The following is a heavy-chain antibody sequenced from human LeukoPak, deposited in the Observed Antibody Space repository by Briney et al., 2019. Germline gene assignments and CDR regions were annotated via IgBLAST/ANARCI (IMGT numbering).Heavy chain of an antibody. V-gene: IGHV1-8*01. CDR2: VNTNSGHT. CDR3: ARGAPGSYCSGGSCPYFDY. J-gene: IGHJ4*02. D-gene: IGHD2-15*01. CDR1: GYTFTSYD. Sequence: GASVKVSCKASGYTFTSYDINWVRQATGRGLEWMGWVNTNSGHTGYAQKFQGRVTMARNTSISTAYMDLGSLRSEDTAVYYCARGAPGSYCSGGSCPYFDYWGQGTLVSVSS.